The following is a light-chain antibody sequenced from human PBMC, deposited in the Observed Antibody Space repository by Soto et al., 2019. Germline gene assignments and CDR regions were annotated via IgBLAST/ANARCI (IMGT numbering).Light chain of an antibody. CDR1: QDISDW. Sequence: DIQVSQSTSSVSATVGKRVTITCRASQDISDWLAWYQQKPGKAPRLLIFAASNLHTEVPSRFSGSGYGTDFSLTINGLQPEDFATYYCQQAKSFPLTFGGVTNVDIK. CDR3: QQAKSFPLT. CDR2: AAS. J-gene: IGKJ4*01. V-gene: IGKV1-12*01.